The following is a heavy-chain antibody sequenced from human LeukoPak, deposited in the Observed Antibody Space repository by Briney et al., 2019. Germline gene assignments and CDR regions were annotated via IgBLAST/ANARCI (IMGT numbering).Heavy chain of an antibody. Sequence: GGSLRLSCAASGFTFSDYYMSWIRQAPGKGLEWVSYISSSSSYTNYADSVKGRFTISRDNAKNSLYLQMNSLRAEDTAVYYCARRTGDKRSAYDYWGQGTLVTASS. CDR2: ISSSSSYT. D-gene: IGHD7-27*01. CDR1: GFTFSDYY. J-gene: IGHJ4*02. V-gene: IGHV3-11*06. CDR3: ARRTGDKRSAYDY.